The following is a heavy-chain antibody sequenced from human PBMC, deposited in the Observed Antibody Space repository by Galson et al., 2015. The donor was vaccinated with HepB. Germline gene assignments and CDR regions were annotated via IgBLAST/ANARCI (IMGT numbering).Heavy chain of an antibody. CDR1: GFTFSSYS. V-gene: IGHV3-21*01. CDR3: ARDPRRIYDV. CDR2: ISSSSSYI. Sequence: SLRLSCAASGFTFSSYSMNWVRQAPGKGLEWVSSISSSSSYIYYADPVKGRFTISRDNAKNSLYLQMNSLRAEDTAVYYCARDPRRIYDVWGQGTLVTVSS. D-gene: IGHD2-21*01. J-gene: IGHJ4*02.